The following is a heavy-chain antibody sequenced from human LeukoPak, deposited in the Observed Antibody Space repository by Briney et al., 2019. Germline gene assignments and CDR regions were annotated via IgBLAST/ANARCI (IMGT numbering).Heavy chain of an antibody. CDR1: GNTFTGYY. CDR3: ARGNYYDSSGYYPEAFDI. Sequence: ASVKVSCKASGNTFTGYYMHWVRQAPGQGLEWMGWINPNSGGTNYAQKFQGRVTMTRDTSISTAYMELSRLRSDDTAVYYCARGNYYDSSGYYPEAFDIWGQGTMVTVSS. V-gene: IGHV1-2*02. D-gene: IGHD3-22*01. J-gene: IGHJ3*02. CDR2: INPNSGGT.